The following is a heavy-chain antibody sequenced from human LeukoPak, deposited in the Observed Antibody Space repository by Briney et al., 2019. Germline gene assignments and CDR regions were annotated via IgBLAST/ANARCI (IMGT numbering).Heavy chain of an antibody. CDR3: ARDFWSGYYY. CDR1: GFTVSSNY. J-gene: IGHJ4*02. V-gene: IGHV3-66*02. Sequence: GGSLRLSCAASGFTVSSNYMSWVRQAPGKGLEWVSVIYSGGSTYYADSVKGRFTISRDNSKNTLYLQMSSLRAEDTVVYYCARDFWSGYYYWGQGTLVTVSS. D-gene: IGHD3-3*01. CDR2: IYSGGST.